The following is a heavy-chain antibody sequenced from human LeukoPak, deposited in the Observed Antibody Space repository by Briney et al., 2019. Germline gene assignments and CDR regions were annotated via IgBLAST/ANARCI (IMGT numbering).Heavy chain of an antibody. J-gene: IGHJ4*02. CDR1: GYSISSGYY. D-gene: IGHD3-9*01. CDR3: ARVAGYFDWNYYFDY. V-gene: IGHV4-38-2*02. CDR2: IYHSGST. Sequence: SETLSLTCTVSGYSISSGYYWGWIRQPPGKGLEWIGSIYHSGSTYYNPSLKSRVTISVDTSKNQFSLKLSSVTAADTAVYYCARVAGYFDWNYYFDYWGQGTLVTVSS.